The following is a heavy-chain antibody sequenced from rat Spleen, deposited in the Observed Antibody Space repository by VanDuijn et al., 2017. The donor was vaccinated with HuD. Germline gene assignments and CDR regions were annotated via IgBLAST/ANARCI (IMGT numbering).Heavy chain of an antibody. J-gene: IGHJ2*01. CDR2: ITNGDGHT. CDR1: GLPFNNYS. D-gene: IGHD1-4*01. CDR3: SPLPGRNLYS. Sequence: EVPRVESGCGLVQRGGSQRLPCVTSGLPFNNYSMTLFRHAPAKGLEWVASITNGDGHTYYLDSVQGRFTISRDNAKNTRYLQMNSLRSEDTATYYCSPLPGRNLYSWGQGVMVTVSS. V-gene: IGHV5-31*01.